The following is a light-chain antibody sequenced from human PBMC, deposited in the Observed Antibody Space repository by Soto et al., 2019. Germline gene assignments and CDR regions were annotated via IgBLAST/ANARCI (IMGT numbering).Light chain of an antibody. V-gene: IGKV1-5*01. CDR1: ESINNW. Sequence: DMQLTQSPSTLSASVGDRVTITCRASESINNWLAWLQQKPGRAPKVLIFDASTLESGVPSRFSGSKSGTEFTLAISSLQPDDSATYFCQQYNTYSQWTFGQGTKVEI. CDR3: QQYNTYSQWT. J-gene: IGKJ1*01. CDR2: DAS.